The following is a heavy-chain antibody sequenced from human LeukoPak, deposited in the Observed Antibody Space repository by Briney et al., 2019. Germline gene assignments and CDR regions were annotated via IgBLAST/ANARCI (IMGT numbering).Heavy chain of an antibody. J-gene: IGHJ4*02. CDR2: IYPKTGVT. D-gene: IGHD1-26*01. Sequence: ASVKVSCKASGYTFTDYYLHWVRQAPGHGLEWMGWIYPKTGVTKYAQNFQGRVTMTRDTSISTAYMEVSRLRSDDTAVFYCARDLAMYSPDLDYWGQGTLVTVSS. V-gene: IGHV1-2*02. CDR3: ARDLAMYSPDLDY. CDR1: GYTFTDYY.